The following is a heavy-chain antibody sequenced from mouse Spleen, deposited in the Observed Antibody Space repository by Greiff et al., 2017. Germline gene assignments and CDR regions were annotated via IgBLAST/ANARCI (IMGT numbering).Heavy chain of an antibody. D-gene: IGHD2-1*01. V-gene: IGHV5-9*01. Sequence: EVKLVESGGGLVKPGGSLKLSCAASGFTFSSYTMSWVRQTPEKRLEWVATISGGGGNTYYPDSVKGRFTISRDNAKNTLYLQMSSLRSEDTALYYCARWDGNYAWFAYWGQGTLVTVSA. CDR2: ISGGGGNT. CDR1: GFTFSSYT. J-gene: IGHJ3*01. CDR3: ARWDGNYAWFAY.